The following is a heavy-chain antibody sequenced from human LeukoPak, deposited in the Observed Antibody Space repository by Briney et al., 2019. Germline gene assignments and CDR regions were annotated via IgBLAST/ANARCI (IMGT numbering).Heavy chain of an antibody. D-gene: IGHD6-6*01. J-gene: IGHJ4*02. CDR2: IYYSGST. V-gene: IGHV4-39*07. CDR1: GGSISSSSYY. Sequence: SGTLSLTCTVSGGSISSSSYYWGWIRQPPGKGLEWIGSIYYSGSTYYNPSLKSRVTISVDTSKNQFSLKLSSVTAADTAVYYCARDLVSSIAARRGFDYWGQGTLVTVSS. CDR3: ARDLVSSIAARRGFDY.